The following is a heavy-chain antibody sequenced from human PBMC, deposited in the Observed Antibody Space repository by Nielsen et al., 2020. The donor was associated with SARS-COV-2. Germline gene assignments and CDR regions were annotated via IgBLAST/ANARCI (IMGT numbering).Heavy chain of an antibody. V-gene: IGHV4-4*02. CDR2: IFHSGST. Sequence: SETLSLTCAVSGGSVISSNWWSWVRQPPGKGLEWIGEIFHSGSTNYNPSLKSRVTISVDKSKNQFSLKLSSVTAADTAVYYCARQVLDSSSSFYYYYYMDVWGKGTTVTVSS. J-gene: IGHJ6*03. D-gene: IGHD6-6*01. CDR1: GGSVISSNW. CDR3: ARQVLDSSSSFYYYYYMDV.